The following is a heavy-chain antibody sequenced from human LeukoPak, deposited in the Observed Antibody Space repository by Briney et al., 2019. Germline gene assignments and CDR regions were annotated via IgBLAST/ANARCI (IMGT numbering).Heavy chain of an antibody. CDR3: ARVGSIVGARGGIDY. V-gene: IGHV3-30*03. CDR2: ISYDGSNK. Sequence: PGGSLRLSCAASGFTFSSYGMHWVRQAPGKGLEWVAVISYDGSNKYYADSVKGRFTISRDNSKNTLYLQMNSLRAEDTAVYYCARVGSIVGARGGIDYWGQGTLVTVSS. CDR1: GFTFSSYG. D-gene: IGHD1-26*01. J-gene: IGHJ4*02.